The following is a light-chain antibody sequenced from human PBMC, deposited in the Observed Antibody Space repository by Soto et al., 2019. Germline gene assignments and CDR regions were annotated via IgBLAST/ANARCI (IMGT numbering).Light chain of an antibody. CDR2: GAS. CDR1: QSVSSN. J-gene: IGKJ1*01. Sequence: EIVMTQSPATLSLSPGERATLSCKASQSVSSNLAWYQQKPGQAPRLLIYGASTRATGIPARFSGSGSGTEFTLTISSLQSEDFAVYYCQQYNNWPPAFGQGTKVDSK. V-gene: IGKV3-15*01. CDR3: QQYNNWPPA.